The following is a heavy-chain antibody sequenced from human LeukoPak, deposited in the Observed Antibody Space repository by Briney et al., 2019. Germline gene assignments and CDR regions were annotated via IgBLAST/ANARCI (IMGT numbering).Heavy chain of an antibody. CDR3: ASGGGYCSTTSCYVLYY. D-gene: IGHD2-2*01. CDR2: VSSGGDRT. Sequence: GGSLRLSCAASGFTFSSYDMSWVRQAPGKGLQWASAVSSGGDRTYYADSVKGRFSISRDNSKNTLYLQMNSLSADDTAVYYCASGGGYCSTTSCYVLYYWGQGALVTVSS. V-gene: IGHV3-23*01. CDR1: GFTFSSYD. J-gene: IGHJ4*02.